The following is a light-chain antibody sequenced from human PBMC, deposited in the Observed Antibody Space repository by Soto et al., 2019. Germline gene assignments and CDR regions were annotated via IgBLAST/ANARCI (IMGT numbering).Light chain of an antibody. Sequence: QSALTQPRSVSGSPGQSVTISCTGTSSDVGGYNYVSWYLQHPGKAPKLMIYDVSKRPSGVPDRFSGSKSGNTASLTISGLQAEDEADYYCCSYAGSYTLFGTGTKLTVL. CDR2: DVS. CDR3: CSYAGSYTL. V-gene: IGLV2-11*01. CDR1: SSDVGGYNY. J-gene: IGLJ1*01.